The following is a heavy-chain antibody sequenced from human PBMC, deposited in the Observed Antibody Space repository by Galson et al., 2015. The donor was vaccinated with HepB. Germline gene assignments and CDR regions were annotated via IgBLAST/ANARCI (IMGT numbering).Heavy chain of an antibody. CDR1: GGTFSSYA. CDR2: IIPIFGIA. D-gene: IGHD6-6*01. Sequence: SCKASGGTFSSYAISWVRQAPGQGLEWMGGIIPIFGIANYAQKFQGRVTITADESTSTAYMELSSLRAEDTAVYYCARAAPRAARNNWFDPWGQGTLVTVSS. J-gene: IGHJ5*02. CDR3: ARAAPRAARNNWFDP. V-gene: IGHV1-69*01.